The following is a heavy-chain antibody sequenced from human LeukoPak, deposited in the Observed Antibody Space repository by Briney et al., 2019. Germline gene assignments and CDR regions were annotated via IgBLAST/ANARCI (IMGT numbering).Heavy chain of an antibody. Sequence: ASVKVSCKASGYTFTSYAMNWVRQAPGQGLEWMGWFNTNTGNPTYAQGFTGRFDFSLDTSVSTAYLQISSLKAEDTAVYYCARDSDYGGNSALDYWGQGTLVTVSS. CDR1: GYTFTSYA. D-gene: IGHD4-23*01. CDR2: FNTNTGNP. J-gene: IGHJ4*02. V-gene: IGHV7-4-1*02. CDR3: ARDSDYGGNSALDY.